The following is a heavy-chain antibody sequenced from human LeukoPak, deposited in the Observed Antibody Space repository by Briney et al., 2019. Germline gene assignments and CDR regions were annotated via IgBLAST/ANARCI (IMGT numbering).Heavy chain of an antibody. V-gene: IGHV4-31*03. CDR3: ARGEGGYYYANFAN. D-gene: IGHD3-10*01. Sequence: SETLSLTCTVSGGSISSGGYYWSWIRQHPGKGLEWIGYIYYSGSTYYNPSLKSRVTISVDTSKNQFSLKLSSVTAADTAVYYCARGEGGYYYANFANWGQGTLVTVSS. J-gene: IGHJ4*02. CDR2: IYYSGST. CDR1: GGSISSGGYY.